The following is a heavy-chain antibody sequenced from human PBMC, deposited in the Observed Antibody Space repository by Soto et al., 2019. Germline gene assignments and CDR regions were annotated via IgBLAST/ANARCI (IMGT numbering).Heavy chain of an antibody. J-gene: IGHJ6*02. CDR1: GYTFTSYG. CDR3: ARYDFWSGYLDYYYGMDV. D-gene: IGHD3-3*01. Sequence: QVQLVQSGAEVKKPGASVKVSCKASGYTFTSYGISWVRQAPGQGLEWMGWISAYNGNTNYAQKLQGRVTMTTDTSTNTAYMELRSLRSDDTAVYYCARYDFWSGYLDYYYGMDVWGQGTTVTVSS. CDR2: ISAYNGNT. V-gene: IGHV1-18*01.